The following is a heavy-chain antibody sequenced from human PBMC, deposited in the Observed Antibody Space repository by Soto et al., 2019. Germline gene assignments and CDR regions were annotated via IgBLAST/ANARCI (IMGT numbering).Heavy chain of an antibody. CDR1: GFTFSSYG. CDR2: ISYYESNK. D-gene: IGHD3-3*01. V-gene: IGHV3-30*18. CDR3: AEDAPQRTYDFWGGGRELIDDFSGMDY. J-gene: IGHJ6*02. Sequence: GGSLRLSSAASGFTFSSYGMHRVRQAPGKGLEWEAVISYYESNKYYADSVKGRLTISRDNSKNTLYLPVNRPRDEDTAVYYCAEDAPQRTYDFWGGGRELIDDFSGMDYWGQGTKVTVSS.